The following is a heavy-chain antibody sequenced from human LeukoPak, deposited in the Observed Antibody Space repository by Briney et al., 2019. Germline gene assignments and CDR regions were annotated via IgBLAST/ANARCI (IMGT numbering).Heavy chain of an antibody. Sequence: SETLSLTCAVYGGSFSGYYWSWIRRPPGKGLEWIGEINHSGSTNYNPSLKSRVTISVDTSKNQFSLKLSSVTAADTAVYYCARGDYGDYVSNWFDPWGQGTLVTVSS. J-gene: IGHJ5*02. CDR2: INHSGST. CDR3: ARGDYGDYVSNWFDP. V-gene: IGHV4-34*01. D-gene: IGHD4-17*01. CDR1: GGSFSGYY.